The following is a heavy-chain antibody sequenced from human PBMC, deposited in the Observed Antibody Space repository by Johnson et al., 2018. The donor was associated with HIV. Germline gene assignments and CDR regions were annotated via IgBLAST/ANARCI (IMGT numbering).Heavy chain of an antibody. CDR3: AKEDPWRRAFDI. Sequence: QVQLVESGGGVVQPGRSQRLSCAASGFTFSSYAMHWVRQAPGKGLEWVAVISYDGSNKYYADSVKGRFTISRDNSKNTLYLQMNGLRPEDTAVYYCAKEDPWRRAFDIWGQGTVVTVSS. V-gene: IGHV3-30*04. D-gene: IGHD1-1*01. J-gene: IGHJ3*02. CDR2: ISYDGSNK. CDR1: GFTFSSYA.